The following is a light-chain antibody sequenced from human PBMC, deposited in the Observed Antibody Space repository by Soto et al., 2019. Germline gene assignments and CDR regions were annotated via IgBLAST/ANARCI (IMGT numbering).Light chain of an antibody. J-gene: IGKJ1*01. V-gene: IGKV1-5*03. CDR2: KAY. Sequence: DIEMTQSPSTLSPSVGDRVTITCRASQSISSCLAWYQKKPGKAPKLLIYKAYSLESGVPSRFSGSGSGTEFTLTISSLQTDDFANYYCQQYNSYLTWTFGQGTKVDI. CDR1: QSISSC. CDR3: QQYNSYLTWT.